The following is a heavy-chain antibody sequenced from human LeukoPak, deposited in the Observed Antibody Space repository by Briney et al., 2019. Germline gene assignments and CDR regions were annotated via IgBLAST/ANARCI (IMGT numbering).Heavy chain of an antibody. CDR1: GDSISGKTYS. D-gene: IGHD6-19*01. J-gene: IGHJ4*02. Sequence: SETLSLTCTVSGDSISGKTYSWGWVRQPPGKGLEWIGYMYYSENTYYNPSLKSRVTISVDTSRIQVSLKLSSVTAADTAVYYCVRYRSGSNRFDYWGQGTLVSVSS. V-gene: IGHV4-39*01. CDR2: MYYSENT. CDR3: VRYRSGSNRFDY.